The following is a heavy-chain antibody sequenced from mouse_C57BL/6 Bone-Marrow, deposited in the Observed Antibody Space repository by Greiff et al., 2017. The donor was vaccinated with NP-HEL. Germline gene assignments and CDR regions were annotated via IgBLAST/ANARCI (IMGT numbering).Heavy chain of an antibody. V-gene: IGHV14-3*01. J-gene: IGHJ4*01. CDR1: GFNIKNTY. CDR3: AREFTAQANYAMDY. D-gene: IGHD3-2*02. Sequence: EVQLKESVAELVRPGASVKLSCTASGFNIKNTYMHWVKQRPEQGLEWIGRIDPANGNTKYAPKFQGKATITADTSTNTAYRQLSSLTSEDTSIYYCAREFTAQANYAMDYWGQGTSVTVSS. CDR2: IDPANGNT.